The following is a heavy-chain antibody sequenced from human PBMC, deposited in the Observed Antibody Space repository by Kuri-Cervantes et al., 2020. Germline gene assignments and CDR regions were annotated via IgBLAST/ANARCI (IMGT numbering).Heavy chain of an antibody. CDR3: ARTFWSGYSNWFDP. CDR2: IYHSGST. D-gene: IGHD3-3*01. CDR1: GGSISSSSYY. J-gene: IGHJ5*02. Sequence: LRLSCTVPGGSISSSSYYWGWIRQSPGKGLEWIGYIYHSGSTYYNPSLKSRVTISVDRSKNQFSLKLSSVTAADTAVYYCARTFWSGYSNWFDPWGQGTLVTVSS. V-gene: IGHV4-30-2*06.